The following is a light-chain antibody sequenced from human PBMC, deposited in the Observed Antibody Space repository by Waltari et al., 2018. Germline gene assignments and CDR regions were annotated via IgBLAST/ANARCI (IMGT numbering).Light chain of an antibody. Sequence: SYVVTQSPSVSVAPGETARLTCGGDNIGSKSVHWYQQRPGQAPVLVISYDSDRPSVIPERFSGSNSGNTATLTISWVEADDEADYYCLVWHSTTDHHGVFGGGTKLTVL. CDR1: NIGSKS. CDR2: YDS. CDR3: LVWHSTTDHHGV. J-gene: IGLJ2*01. V-gene: IGLV3-21*04.